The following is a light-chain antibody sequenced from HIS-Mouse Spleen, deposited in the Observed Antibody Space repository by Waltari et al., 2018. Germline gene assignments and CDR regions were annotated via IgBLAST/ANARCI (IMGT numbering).Light chain of an antibody. J-gene: IGLJ2*01. Sequence: QSALTQPASMSGSPGQSITISCTGTSSDVGSYNLVSWYQQHPGKAPKLMIYEGSKRPSGVSKRFSGSKSGNTASLTISGLQAEDEADYYCCSYAGSSTFEVFGGGTKLTVL. V-gene: IGLV2-23*03. CDR2: EGS. CDR1: SSDVGSYNL. CDR3: CSYAGSSTFEV.